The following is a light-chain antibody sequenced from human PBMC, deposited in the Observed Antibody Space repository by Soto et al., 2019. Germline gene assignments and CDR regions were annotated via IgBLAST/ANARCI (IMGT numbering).Light chain of an antibody. V-gene: IGKV1-12*01. CDR1: QDITIW. J-gene: IGKJ1*01. CDR3: QQANTFPWT. Sequence: DIQMTQSPSSVSASVGDRVTITCRASQDITIWLAWYQQKPGKAPKLLISAASDLQSGVPSRFSGSGSETDFTLTISSLRPEDFATYYCQQANTFPWTFGQGTKVEI. CDR2: AAS.